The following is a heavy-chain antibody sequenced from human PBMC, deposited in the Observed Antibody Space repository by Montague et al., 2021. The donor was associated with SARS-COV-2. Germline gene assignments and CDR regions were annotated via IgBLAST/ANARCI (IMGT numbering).Heavy chain of an antibody. J-gene: IGHJ4*02. CDR1: GFSLSTSGMC. CDR3: ARTFYDILTGYSKGGFDY. D-gene: IGHD3-9*01. Sequence: PALVKPTQTLTLTRTLSGFSLSTSGMCVSWIRQPPGKALEWLARIDWDDDKYYSTPLKTRLTITKDTSKNQVVLTMTNMDPVVTDTYYCARTFYDILTGYSKGGFDYWGQGTLVTVSS. CDR2: IDWDDDK. V-gene: IGHV2-70*11.